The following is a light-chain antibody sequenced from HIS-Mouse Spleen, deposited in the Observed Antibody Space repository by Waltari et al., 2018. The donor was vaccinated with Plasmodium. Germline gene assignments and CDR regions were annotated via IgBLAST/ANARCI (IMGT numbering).Light chain of an antibody. CDR3: CSYAGSYTLV. CDR1: SSDVGGYNY. CDR2: DVS. Sequence: QSALTQPRSVSGSPGPSVTISCTGTSSDVGGYNYVSWYQQHPGKAPKLMIYDVSKLPSGFPDRFSGSKSGNTASLTISGLQAEDEADYYCCSYAGSYTLVFGGGTKLTVL. J-gene: IGLJ2*01. V-gene: IGLV2-11*01.